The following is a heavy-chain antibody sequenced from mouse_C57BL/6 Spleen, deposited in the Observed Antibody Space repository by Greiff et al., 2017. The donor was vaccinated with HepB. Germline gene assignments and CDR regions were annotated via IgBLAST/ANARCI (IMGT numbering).Heavy chain of an antibody. J-gene: IGHJ1*03. CDR2: INPSNGGT. D-gene: IGHD6-2*01. CDR1: GYTFTSYW. CDR3: ARWEVSYWYFDV. V-gene: IGHV1-53*01. Sequence: VQLQQPGTELVKPGASVKLSCKASGYTFTSYWMHWVKQRPGQGLEWIGNINPSNGGTNYNEKFKSKATLTVDKSSSTAYMQLSSLTSEDSAVDYCARWEVSYWYFDVWGTGTTVTVSS.